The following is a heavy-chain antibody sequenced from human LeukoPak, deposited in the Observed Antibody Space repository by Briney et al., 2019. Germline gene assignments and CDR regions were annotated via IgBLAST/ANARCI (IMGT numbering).Heavy chain of an antibody. V-gene: IGHV3-64*01. CDR2: SSSNGGSI. CDR3: ARELYGDYYYYYYMDV. Sequence: PGGSLRLSCAASGFTFSSYAMHWVRQAPGKGLEYVSASSSNGGSIYYANSVKGRFTISRDNAKNSLYLQMNYLRAEDTAVYYCARELYGDYYYYYYMDVWGKGTTVTVSS. J-gene: IGHJ6*03. D-gene: IGHD2/OR15-2a*01. CDR1: GFTFSSYA.